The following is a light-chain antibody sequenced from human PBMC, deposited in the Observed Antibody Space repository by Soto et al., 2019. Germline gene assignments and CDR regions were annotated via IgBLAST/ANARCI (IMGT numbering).Light chain of an antibody. CDR2: GAS. Sequence: EIVMTQSPATLSVSPGERATLSCRASQSVSSNLAWYQQKPGQAPRLLIYGASTSATGIPARFSGSGSGTEFTLTISSLQSEDFAVYYCQQYNYWPPLYTFGQGTKLEIK. J-gene: IGKJ2*01. V-gene: IGKV3-15*01. CDR1: QSVSSN. CDR3: QQYNYWPPLYT.